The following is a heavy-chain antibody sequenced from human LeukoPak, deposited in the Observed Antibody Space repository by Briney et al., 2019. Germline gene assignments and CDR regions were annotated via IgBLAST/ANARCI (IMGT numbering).Heavy chain of an antibody. CDR2: INHSVGT. V-gene: IGHV4-34*01. Sequence: ASETLSLTCSVYSGSFSGYYWSWIHQPPGKGLEWIGEINHSVGTNYNPSLKSRVTMSLDTSKNQFSLKLSSVTAADTAVYYCATLTGGDDAFDIWGQGTMVTVSS. CDR3: ATLTGGDDAFDI. J-gene: IGHJ3*02. CDR1: SGSFSGYY. D-gene: IGHD4-23*01.